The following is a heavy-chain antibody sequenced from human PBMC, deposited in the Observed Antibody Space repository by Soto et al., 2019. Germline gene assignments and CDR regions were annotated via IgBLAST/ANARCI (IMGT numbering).Heavy chain of an antibody. V-gene: IGHV4-59*01. CDR2: IYYSGST. D-gene: IGHD5-18*01. CDR1: GGSISSYY. CDR3: ARSSRIGIQLWLRYFDY. J-gene: IGHJ4*02. Sequence: SETLSLTCTVSGGSISSYYWSWIRQPPGKGLEWIVYIYYSGSTNYNPSLKSRVTISVDTSKNQFSLKLSSVTAADTAVYYCARSSRIGIQLWLRYFDYWGQGTLVTV.